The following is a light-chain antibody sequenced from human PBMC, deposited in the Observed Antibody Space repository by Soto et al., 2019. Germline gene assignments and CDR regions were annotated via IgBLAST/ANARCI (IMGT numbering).Light chain of an antibody. Sequence: DIQMTQSPATLSASVGDRATITCRASQSINIWLAWYQQKAGKAPQLLIDDDSTLESGVPGRFSGSGVRTVYTLSIISMQHADFAPYYCQECNSLRGEWTFGQGTKVEIK. J-gene: IGKJ1*01. CDR3: QECNSLRGEWT. CDR2: DDS. V-gene: IGKV1-5*01. CDR1: QSINIW.